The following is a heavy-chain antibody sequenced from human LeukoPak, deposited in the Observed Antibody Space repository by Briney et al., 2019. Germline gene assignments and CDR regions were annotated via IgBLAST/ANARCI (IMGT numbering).Heavy chain of an antibody. J-gene: IGHJ4*02. CDR1: QFTFGDYA. D-gene: IGHD3-3*01. CDR3: TTDFSHFDFSSGYYSY. V-gene: IGHV3-15*01. Sequence: PGGSLRLSCTSSQFTFGDYAMSWVRQAPGKGLEWVGRIKANIDGGATDLAPPVKGRFTISRDDLTRTPYLQMNSLKTEDTGVYYCTTDFSHFDFSSGYYSYWGQGSLVIVSS. CDR2: IKANIDGGAT.